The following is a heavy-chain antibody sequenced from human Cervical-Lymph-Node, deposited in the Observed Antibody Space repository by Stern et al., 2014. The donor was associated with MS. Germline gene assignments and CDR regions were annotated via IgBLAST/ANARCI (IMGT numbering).Heavy chain of an antibody. CDR2: SFPVFVTP. V-gene: IGHV1-69*01. J-gene: IGHJ5*02. CDR3: ALSSETSDRWYSLGYDL. D-gene: IGHD6-13*01. Sequence: VQLVESGAEVTQPGSSVKVSCKASGGNFSKFPSSWVRQAPGQGLEWMGWSFPVFVTPTYAHEFRGRVTITAAVSTSTVYMELSSLRSDDTAVYYCALSSETSDRWYSLGYDLWGQGTLVSVSS. CDR1: GGNFSKFP.